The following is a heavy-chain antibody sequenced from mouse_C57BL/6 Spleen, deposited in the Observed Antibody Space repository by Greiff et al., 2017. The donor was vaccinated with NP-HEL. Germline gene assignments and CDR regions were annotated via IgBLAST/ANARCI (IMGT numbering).Heavy chain of an antibody. CDR3: ARDGDDSAWFAY. V-gene: IGHV5-9*01. CDR2: ISGGGGNT. CDR1: GFTFSSYT. D-gene: IGHD2-2*01. J-gene: IGHJ3*01. Sequence: EVMLVESGGGLVKPGGSLKLSCAASGFTFSSYTMSWVRQTPEQRLEWVATISGGGGNTYYPDSVKGRFTISRDNAKNTLYLQMSSLRSEDTALYYCARDGDDSAWFAYWGQGTLVTVSA.